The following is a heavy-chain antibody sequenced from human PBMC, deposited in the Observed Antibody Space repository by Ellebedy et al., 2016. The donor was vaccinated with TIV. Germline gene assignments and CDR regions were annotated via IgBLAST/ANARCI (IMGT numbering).Heavy chain of an antibody. D-gene: IGHD4-17*01. CDR1: GYSFTSYW. Sequence: GESLKISCKGSGYSFTSYWISWVRQMPGKGLEWMGRIDPSDSYTNYSPPFQGHVTISADKSISTAYLQWSSLKASDTAMYYCARRIDYGENFDYWGQGTLVTVSS. V-gene: IGHV5-10-1*01. CDR2: IDPSDSYT. CDR3: ARRIDYGENFDY. J-gene: IGHJ4*02.